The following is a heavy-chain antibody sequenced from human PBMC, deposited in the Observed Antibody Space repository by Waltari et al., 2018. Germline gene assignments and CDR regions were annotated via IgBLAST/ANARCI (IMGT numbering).Heavy chain of an antibody. V-gene: IGHV1-69*01. D-gene: IGHD4-17*01. Sequence: QVQLVQSGAEVREPGSSVKVSCKAFGGSFSSYATTWVRQAPGQGLEGLGAIIPIAGNVHYAPSLQGRVTITADESTSTAYMFLSSLTSEDTAVYYCARGAATVSRYLFDYWGQGTLVTVSS. J-gene: IGHJ4*02. CDR3: ARGAATVSRYLFDY. CDR1: GGSFSSYA. CDR2: IIPIAGNV.